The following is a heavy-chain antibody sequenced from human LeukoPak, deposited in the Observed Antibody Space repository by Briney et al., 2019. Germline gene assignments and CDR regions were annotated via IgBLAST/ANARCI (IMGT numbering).Heavy chain of an antibody. V-gene: IGHV3-53*01. J-gene: IGHJ6*03. D-gene: IGHD3-22*01. Sequence: GGSLRLSCAASGFTVSSNYMSWVRQAPGKGLEWVSVIYSGGSTYYADSVKGRFTISRDNSKNTLYLQMNSLRAEDTAVYYCSGYFGYYYYMDVWGKGTTVTISS. CDR2: IYSGGST. CDR1: GFTVSSNY. CDR3: SGYFGYYYYMDV.